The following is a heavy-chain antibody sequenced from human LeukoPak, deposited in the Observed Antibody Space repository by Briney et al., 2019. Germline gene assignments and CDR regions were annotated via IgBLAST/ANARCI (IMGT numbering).Heavy chain of an antibody. CDR1: GGYISSYY. Sequence: SETLSLTCSVSGGYISSYYWSWIRQPPGKGLEWMGDIYYTGSTNYNPSLESGVTISIDTAKKQLSLKLTSLTAADTAVYYSAGARRESSQPNDAFNTWGPGKMVTVSS. V-gene: IGHV4-59*01. J-gene: IGHJ3*02. CDR3: AGARRESSQPNDAFNT. CDR2: IYYTGST.